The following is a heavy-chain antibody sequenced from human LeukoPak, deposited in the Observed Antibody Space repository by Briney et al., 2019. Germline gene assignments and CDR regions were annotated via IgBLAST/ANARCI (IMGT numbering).Heavy chain of an antibody. Sequence: PSETLSLTCAVYGGSFSGYYWSWIRQPPGKGLEWIGEINHSGSTNYDPSLKSRVTISVDTSKNQFSLKLSSVTAADTAVYYCARGPYYDFWSGYYRRNYYYMDVWGKGTTVTVSS. CDR2: INHSGST. J-gene: IGHJ6*03. D-gene: IGHD3-3*01. CDR1: GGSFSGYY. V-gene: IGHV4-34*01. CDR3: ARGPYYDFWSGYYRRNYYYMDV.